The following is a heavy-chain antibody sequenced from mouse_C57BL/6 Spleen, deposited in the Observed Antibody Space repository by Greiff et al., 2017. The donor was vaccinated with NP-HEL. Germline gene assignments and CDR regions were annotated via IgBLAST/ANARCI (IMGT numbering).Heavy chain of an antibody. D-gene: IGHD1-1*01. CDR3: AIGITTGVGHFDY. CDR1: GYTFTSYW. CDR2: IYPGSGST. V-gene: IGHV1-55*01. J-gene: IGHJ2*01. Sequence: QVQLQQSGAELVKPGASVKMSCKASGYTFTSYWITWVKQRPGQGLEWIGDIYPGSGSTNYNEKFKSKATLTVATSSSTAYMQLSSLTSEVSAVYDCAIGITTGVGHFDYWGQSTTLTVSS.